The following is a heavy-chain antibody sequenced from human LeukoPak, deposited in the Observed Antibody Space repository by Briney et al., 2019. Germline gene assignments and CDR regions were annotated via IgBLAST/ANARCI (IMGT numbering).Heavy chain of an antibody. Sequence: GGSLRLSYAASGFTVSSNYMSWVRQAPGKGLEWVSIIYSGGSTYYADSVRGRFTISRDNSQNTLYLQMNSLRVDDTALYFCARAGFYSGWYVVDFWGHGTLVTVSS. J-gene: IGHJ4*01. CDR1: GFTVSSNY. CDR2: IYSGGST. CDR3: ARAGFYSGWYVVDF. V-gene: IGHV3-53*01. D-gene: IGHD6-19*01.